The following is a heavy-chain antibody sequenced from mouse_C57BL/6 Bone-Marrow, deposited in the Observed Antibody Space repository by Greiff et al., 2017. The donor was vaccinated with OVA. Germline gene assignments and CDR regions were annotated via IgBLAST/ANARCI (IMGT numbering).Heavy chain of an antibody. V-gene: IGHV6-3*01. D-gene: IGHD2-3*01. CDR1: GFTFSNYW. J-gene: IGHJ1*03. CDR2: IRLKSDNYAT. Sequence: EVQLVESGGGLVQPGGSMKLSCVASGFTFSNYWMNWVRQSPEKGLEWVAQIRLKSDNYATHYAESVKGRFTISRDDSKSSVYLQRNNLSAEDTGMYYCTGDGYTRYCYFDVWGTGTTVTVSS. CDR3: TGDGYTRYCYFDV.